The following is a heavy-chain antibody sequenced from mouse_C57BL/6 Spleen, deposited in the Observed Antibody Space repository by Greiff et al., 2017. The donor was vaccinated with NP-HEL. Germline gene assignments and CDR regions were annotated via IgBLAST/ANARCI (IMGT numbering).Heavy chain of an antibody. CDR3: ARDGYYCYYYAMDY. Sequence: EVKLMESGGGLVKPGGSLKLSCAASGFTFSDYGMHWVRQAPEKGLEWVAYISSGSSTIYYADTVKGRFTISRDNAKNTLFLQMTSLRSEDTAMYYCARDGYYCYYYAMDYWGQGTSVTVSS. D-gene: IGHD2-3*01. V-gene: IGHV5-17*01. J-gene: IGHJ4*01. CDR2: ISSGSSTI. CDR1: GFTFSDYG.